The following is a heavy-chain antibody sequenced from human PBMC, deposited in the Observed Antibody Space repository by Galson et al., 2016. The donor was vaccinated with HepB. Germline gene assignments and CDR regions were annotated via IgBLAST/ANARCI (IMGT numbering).Heavy chain of an antibody. V-gene: IGHV3-30*03. CDR2: ISYDGSNK. J-gene: IGHJ6*01. CDR1: GFTFSSYG. D-gene: IGHD1-26*01. CDR3: ALLQEHL. Sequence: SLRLSCAASGFTFSSYGVHWVRQAPGKGLEWVAVISYDGSNKHYADSAKGRFTISKDNSKNTLYLQMNSFHQGPIGLPPGALLQEHLWG.